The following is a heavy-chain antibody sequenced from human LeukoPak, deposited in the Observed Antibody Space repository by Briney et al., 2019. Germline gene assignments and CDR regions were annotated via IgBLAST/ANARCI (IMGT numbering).Heavy chain of an antibody. CDR3: ARDFSGYADALDI. J-gene: IGHJ3*02. Sequence: GAAVKVSCKISGYTLTEVSMHWVRQAPGKGLEWMGRFDPEDGETLSAQRFQGRLTMTEDTSADTAYMELSSLTSEDTAVYYCARDFSGYADALDIWGQGTMVTVSS. D-gene: IGHD5-12*01. V-gene: IGHV1-24*01. CDR2: FDPEDGET. CDR1: GYTLTEVS.